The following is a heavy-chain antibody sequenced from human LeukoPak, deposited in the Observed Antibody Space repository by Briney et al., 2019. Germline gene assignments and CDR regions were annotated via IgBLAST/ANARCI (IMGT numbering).Heavy chain of an antibody. CDR3: ARARPSIAVADYYFDY. CDR2: IWYDGSNK. J-gene: IGHJ4*02. CDR1: GFTFSSYG. Sequence: GGSLRLSCAASGFTFSSYGMHWVRQAPGKGLEWVAVIWYDGSNKYYADSVKGRFTISRDNSKNTLYLQMNSLRAEDTAVYYCARARPSIAVADYYFDYWGQGTLVTVSS. V-gene: IGHV3-33*01. D-gene: IGHD6-19*01.